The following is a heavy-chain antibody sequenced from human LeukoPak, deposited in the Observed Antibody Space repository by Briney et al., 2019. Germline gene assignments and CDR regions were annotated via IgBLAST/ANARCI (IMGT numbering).Heavy chain of an antibody. CDR3: ATQGIYSGSYYGV. CDR2: ITSSSSYT. CDR1: GFTFSDYY. V-gene: IGHV3-11*06. J-gene: IGHJ1*01. D-gene: IGHD1-26*01. Sequence: GGSLRLSCTASGFTFSDYYMNWIRQAPGKGLEWISYITSSSSYTKYADSVKCRFTMSRDNAKNSLYLQMNSLRAEDTAVYYCATQGIYSGSYYGVWGQGTPVTVSS.